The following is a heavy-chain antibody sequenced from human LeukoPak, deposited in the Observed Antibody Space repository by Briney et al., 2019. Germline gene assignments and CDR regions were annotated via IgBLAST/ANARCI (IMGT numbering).Heavy chain of an antibody. D-gene: IGHD1-26*01. CDR1: GFTVSSNY. V-gene: IGHV3-66*01. Sequence: GGSLRLSCAASGFTVSSNYMSWVRQAPGKGLEWVSVIYSGGSTYYADSVKGRFTISRDNSKNTLYLQMNSLRADDTAVYYCARGQYSGSYLIYFDYWGQGTLVIVSS. CDR3: ARGQYSGSYLIYFDY. CDR2: IYSGGST. J-gene: IGHJ4*02.